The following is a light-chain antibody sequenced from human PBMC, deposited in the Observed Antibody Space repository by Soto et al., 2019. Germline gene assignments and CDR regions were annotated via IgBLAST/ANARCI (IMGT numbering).Light chain of an antibody. CDR2: DAS. Sequence: VLTQSPATLSLSPGERAPLPCRASQSVSRYLAWYQQRPGQAPRLLIYDASNRATGVPARFSGTGSGTDFTLTISRLEPEDFILYYCQEYASPPTTFGQGTKLDI. CDR1: QSVSRY. J-gene: IGKJ1*01. V-gene: IGKV3-11*01. CDR3: QEYASPPTT.